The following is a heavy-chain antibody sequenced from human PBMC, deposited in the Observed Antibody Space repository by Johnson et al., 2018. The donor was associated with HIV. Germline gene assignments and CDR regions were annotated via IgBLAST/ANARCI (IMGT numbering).Heavy chain of an antibody. Sequence: VQLVESGGGLVQPGGSLRLSCAASGFTFDDYGMSWVRQAPGKGLEWVSAISGSGGSTYYADSVKGRFTISRDNSENTLYLQMNSLRAEDTGMYYCMMDPREWELRGWDAFDIWGQGTMVTVSS. J-gene: IGHJ3*02. D-gene: IGHD1-26*01. CDR1: GFTFDDYG. CDR2: ISGSGGST. CDR3: MMDPREWELRGWDAFDI. V-gene: IGHV3-23*04.